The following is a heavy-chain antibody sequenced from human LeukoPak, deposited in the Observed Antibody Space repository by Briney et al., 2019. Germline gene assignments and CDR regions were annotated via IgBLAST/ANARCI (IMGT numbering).Heavy chain of an antibody. CDR1: GFTFSNYA. Sequence: GGSLRLSCAASGFTFSNYAMHWVGQAPGKGLEWVAVISNDGRNEYYADYVKGRLTISRDNSKNTLYLQMDSLRAEDTAVYFCARGRQLGGPTTVYFDYWGQGTLVTVSS. V-gene: IGHV3-30*04. J-gene: IGHJ4*02. D-gene: IGHD3-16*01. CDR2: ISNDGRNE. CDR3: ARGRQLGGPTTVYFDY.